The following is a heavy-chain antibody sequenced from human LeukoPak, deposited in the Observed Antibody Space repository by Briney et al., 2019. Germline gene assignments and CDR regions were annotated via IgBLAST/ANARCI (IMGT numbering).Heavy chain of an antibody. D-gene: IGHD2/OR15-2a*01. CDR1: GFTFSSFA. Sequence: GGSLRLSCAASGFTFSSFAMSWVRQAPGKGLEWVSGFGETNSGIYYADSVKGRFTISRDNSRNTLYLQMNSLGVEDTAIYFCAKVVQTGNSMFDYWGQGALVTVSS. CDR2: FGETNSGI. J-gene: IGHJ4*01. CDR3: AKVVQTGNSMFDY. V-gene: IGHV3-23*01.